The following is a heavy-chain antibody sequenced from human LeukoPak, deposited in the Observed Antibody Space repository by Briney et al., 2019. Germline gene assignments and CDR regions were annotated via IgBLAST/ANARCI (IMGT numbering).Heavy chain of an antibody. D-gene: IGHD2-2*01. Sequence: SETLSLTCAVYGGSFSESYWSWIRQPPGKGLEWIGEINHSGGTNYNPSLKSRVTISVDTSKNQFSLRLSSVTAADTAVYYCARGTVVMPAANVWGLGTLVTVSS. CDR2: INHSGGT. CDR1: GGSFSESY. J-gene: IGHJ4*02. V-gene: IGHV4-34*01. CDR3: ARGTVVMPAANV.